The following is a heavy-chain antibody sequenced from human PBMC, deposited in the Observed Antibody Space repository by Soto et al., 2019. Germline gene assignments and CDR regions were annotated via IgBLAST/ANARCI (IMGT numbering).Heavy chain of an antibody. CDR3: ARGPDFWSGPETLNWFDP. V-gene: IGHV3-21*01. J-gene: IGHJ5*02. Sequence: EVQLVESGGGLVKPGGSLRLSCAASGFTFSSYSMNWVRQAPGKGLEWVSSISSSSSYIYYADSVKGRFTISRDNAKNSLYLQMNSLRAEDTAVYYCARGPDFWSGPETLNWFDPWGQGTLVTVSS. CDR1: GFTFSSYS. CDR2: ISSSSSYI. D-gene: IGHD3-3*01.